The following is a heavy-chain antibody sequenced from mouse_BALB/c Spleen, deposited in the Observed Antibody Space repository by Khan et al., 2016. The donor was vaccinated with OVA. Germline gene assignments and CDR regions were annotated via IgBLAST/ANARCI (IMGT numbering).Heavy chain of an antibody. Sequence: QVQLKESGPGLVAPSQSLSITCTVSGFSLTSYGVHWVRQPPGKGLEWLGVIWAGGSTNYNSARMSRLSISKDNSKSQVFLKMNRLQTDDTAMYYCAGLEDIWGQGTTLTVSS. CDR1: GFSLTSYG. D-gene: IGHD1-3*01. CDR3: AGLEDI. CDR2: IWAGGST. V-gene: IGHV2-9*02. J-gene: IGHJ2*01.